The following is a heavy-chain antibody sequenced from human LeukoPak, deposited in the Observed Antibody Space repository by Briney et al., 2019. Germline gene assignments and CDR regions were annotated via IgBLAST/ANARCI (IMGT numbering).Heavy chain of an antibody. Sequence: ASVKVSFKVSVYTLPELSMHWVRQAPGKGLEWMGGFDPEDGETIYAQKFQGRVTMTEDSSTDTAYLERSSLRSEDTAVYYCASLGNYDSSGYYYSVVHWFDPWGQGTLVTVSS. J-gene: IGHJ5*02. CDR3: ASLGNYDSSGYYYSVVHWFDP. CDR1: VYTLPELS. V-gene: IGHV1-24*01. D-gene: IGHD3-22*01. CDR2: FDPEDGET.